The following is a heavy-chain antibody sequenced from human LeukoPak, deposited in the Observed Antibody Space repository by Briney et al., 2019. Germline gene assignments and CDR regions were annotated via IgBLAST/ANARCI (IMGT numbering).Heavy chain of an antibody. J-gene: IGHJ4*02. CDR2: ISAYNGNT. D-gene: IGHD6-13*01. V-gene: IGHV1-18*01. CDR1: GYTFTSYG. CDR3: ARPGGTQQTEYSSSWYWFDF. Sequence: ASVKVSCKASGYTFTSYGISWVRQAPGQGLEWMGWISAYNGNTNYAQKLQGRVTMTTDTSTSTAYMELRSLRSDDTAVYYCARPGGTQQTEYSSSWYWFDFWGQGTLVTVSS.